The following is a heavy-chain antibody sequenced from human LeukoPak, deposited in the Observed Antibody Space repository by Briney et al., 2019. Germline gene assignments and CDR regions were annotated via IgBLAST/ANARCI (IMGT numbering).Heavy chain of an antibody. V-gene: IGHV3-53*01. CDR3: ARSSSWYSTGDY. CDR1: GFTVSSNY. J-gene: IGHJ4*02. CDR2: IYSGGST. Sequence: GGTLRLSCAASGFTVSSNYMSWVRQAPGKVLEWVSVIYSGGSTYYADSVKGRFTISRDNSKNTLYLQMNSLRAEDTAVYYCARSSSWYSTGDYWGQGTLVTVSS. D-gene: IGHD6-13*01.